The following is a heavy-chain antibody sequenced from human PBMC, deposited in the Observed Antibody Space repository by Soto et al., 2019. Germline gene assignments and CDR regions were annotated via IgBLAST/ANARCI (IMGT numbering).Heavy chain of an antibody. CDR1: GGSISSGDYY. D-gene: IGHD6-13*01. Sequence: SETLSLTCTVSGGSISSGDYYWSWIRQPPGKGLEWIGYIYYSGSTYYNPSLKSRVTISVDTSKNQFSLKLSSVTAADTAVYYCARGPYSSSWYPHYYYYGMDVWGQGTTVTVSS. V-gene: IGHV4-30-4*01. CDR3: ARGPYSSSWYPHYYYYGMDV. J-gene: IGHJ6*02. CDR2: IYYSGST.